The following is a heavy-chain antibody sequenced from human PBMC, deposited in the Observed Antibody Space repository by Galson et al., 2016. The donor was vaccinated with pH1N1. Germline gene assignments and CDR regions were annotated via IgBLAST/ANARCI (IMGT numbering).Heavy chain of an antibody. CDR3: ARSTVTTFSDL. V-gene: IGHV4-59*10. Sequence: SISDYYLNWIRQPAGKGLEYIGRISSSGSTNYNPSLKSRVIMSVDMAKNQFSLNLNSVTAADTAVYYCARSTVTTFSDLWGRGTLVTVSS. D-gene: IGHD4-17*01. CDR2: ISSSGST. J-gene: IGHJ2*01. CDR1: SISDYY.